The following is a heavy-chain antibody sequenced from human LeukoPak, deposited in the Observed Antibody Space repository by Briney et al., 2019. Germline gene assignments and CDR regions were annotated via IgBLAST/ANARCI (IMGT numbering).Heavy chain of an antibody. Sequence: PGGSLRLSCAASGFTFSSYWMHWVRQAPGKGLVWVSRIDSDGSSTSYADSVKGRFTISRDNAKNTLYLQMNSLRAEDTAVYYCARSPIVVAENWFDPWGQGTLVTVSS. J-gene: IGHJ5*02. V-gene: IGHV3-74*01. CDR1: GFTFSSYW. D-gene: IGHD3-22*01. CDR3: ARSPIVVAENWFDP. CDR2: IDSDGSST.